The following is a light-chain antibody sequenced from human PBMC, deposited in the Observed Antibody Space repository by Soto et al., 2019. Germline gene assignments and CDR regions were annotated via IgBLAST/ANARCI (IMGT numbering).Light chain of an antibody. CDR1: SSNLGAGYD. V-gene: IGLV1-40*01. CDR2: GNR. CDR3: QAYDYSLTASV. J-gene: IGLJ3*02. Sequence: QAVVTQPPSVSGAPGQRVTLSCTGNSSNLGAGYDVHWYQQLPGAAPKLVIFGNRNRPSGVPERFSGSKSGTSAFLAITGLQAEDEADYYCQAYDYSLTASVFGGGTKVTVL.